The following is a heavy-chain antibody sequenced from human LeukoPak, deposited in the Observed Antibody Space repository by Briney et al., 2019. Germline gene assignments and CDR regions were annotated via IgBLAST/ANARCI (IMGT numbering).Heavy chain of an antibody. CDR2: TSSDGNNK. V-gene: IGHV3-30*03. CDR1: GFTFSSYG. J-gene: IGHJ4*02. CDR3: ARGEGYGYFDY. Sequence: GGSLRLSCAASGFTFSSYGMHWVRQAPGKGLEWVAVTSSDGNNKYYADSVKGRFTISRDNSKNTLYLQMNSLRAEDTAVYYCARGEGYGYFDYWGQGTLVTVSS. D-gene: IGHD5-18*01.